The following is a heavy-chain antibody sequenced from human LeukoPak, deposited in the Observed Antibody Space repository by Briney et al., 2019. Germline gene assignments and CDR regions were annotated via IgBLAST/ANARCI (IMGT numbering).Heavy chain of an antibody. CDR1: GFTFSSYL. D-gene: IGHD3-22*01. V-gene: IGHV3-7*01. CDR2: IKQDGSEK. J-gene: IGHJ4*02. Sequence: PGGSLRLSCAASGFTFSSYLMSWVRQAPGKGLEWVANIKQDGSEKYYVDSVKGRFTISRDNAKNSLYLQMNSLRAEDTAVYYCARADYYDSLFDYWGQGTLVTVSS. CDR3: ARADYYDSLFDY.